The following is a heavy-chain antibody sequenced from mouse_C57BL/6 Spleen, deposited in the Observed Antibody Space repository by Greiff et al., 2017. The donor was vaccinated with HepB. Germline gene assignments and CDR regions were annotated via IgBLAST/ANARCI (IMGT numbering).Heavy chain of an antibody. CDR3: ARREDYYGSSAWFAY. J-gene: IGHJ3*01. Sequence: EVQLVESGGGLVKPGGSLKLSCAASGFTFSDYGMHWVRQAPEKGLEWVAYISSGSSTIYYADTVKGRFTISRDNAKNTLFLQMTSLRSEDTAMYYCARREDYYGSSAWFAYWGQGTLVTVSA. CDR2: ISSGSSTI. CDR1: GFTFSDYG. D-gene: IGHD1-1*01. V-gene: IGHV5-17*01.